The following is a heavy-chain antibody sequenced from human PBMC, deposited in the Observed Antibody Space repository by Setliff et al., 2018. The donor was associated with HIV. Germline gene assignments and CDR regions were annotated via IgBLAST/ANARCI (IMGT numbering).Heavy chain of an antibody. D-gene: IGHD3-10*01. CDR2: IYSDGNT. CDR3: ARLRPYNSALDY. CDR1: GFTVSGSY. J-gene: IGHJ4*02. Sequence: GGSLRLSCAASGFTVSGSYMSWVRQAPGKGLEWVSTIYSDGNTYHADSVKGRFTLSRDNSENALFLQMNSLRPEDTAVYYCARLRPYNSALDYWGQGTLVTVSS. V-gene: IGHV3-66*02.